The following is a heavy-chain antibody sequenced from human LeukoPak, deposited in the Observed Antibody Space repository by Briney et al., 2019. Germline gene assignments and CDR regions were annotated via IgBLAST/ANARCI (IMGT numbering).Heavy chain of an antibody. J-gene: IGHJ5*02. V-gene: IGHV4-31*03. CDR2: IYYSGST. CDR3: ARETGSYTNGVYYNWFDP. D-gene: IGHD2-8*01. Sequence: SETLSLTCTASGGSISSGGYYWSWIRQHPGKGLEWIGYIYYSGSTYYNPSLKSRVTISVDTSKNQFSLKLSSVTAADTAVYYCARETGSYTNGVYYNWFDPWGQGTLVTVSS. CDR1: GGSISSGGYY.